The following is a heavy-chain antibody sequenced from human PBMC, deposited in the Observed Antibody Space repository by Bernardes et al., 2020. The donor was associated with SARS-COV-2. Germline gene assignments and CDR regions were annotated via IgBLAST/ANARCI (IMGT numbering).Heavy chain of an antibody. CDR1: GFTFSSYW. J-gene: IGHJ4*02. CDR3: ARIDDVTGRDH. Sequence: GALRLSCAASGFTFSSYWMSWVRQAPGKGLEWVANIKGDGSQQSSADSLGGRFTISRDNAKNFLYLQMDNLRVADTAVYFCARIDDVTGRDHWGQGTLVTVSS. CDR2: IKGDGSQQ. D-gene: IGHD3-9*01. V-gene: IGHV3-7*01.